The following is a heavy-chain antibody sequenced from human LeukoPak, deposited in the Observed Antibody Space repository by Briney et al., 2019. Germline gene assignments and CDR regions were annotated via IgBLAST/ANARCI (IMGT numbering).Heavy chain of an antibody. CDR3: ATRGGPYRSGWFDAFHI. CDR1: GGTFSSYA. J-gene: IGHJ3*02. CDR2: FDPEDGET. V-gene: IGHV1-24*01. Sequence: GASVKVSCKASGGTFSSYAISWVRQAPGKGLEWMGGFDPEDGETIYAQKFQGRVTMTEDTSTDTAYMELSSLRSEDTAVYYCATRGGPYRSGWFDAFHIWGQGTMVTVSS. D-gene: IGHD6-19*01.